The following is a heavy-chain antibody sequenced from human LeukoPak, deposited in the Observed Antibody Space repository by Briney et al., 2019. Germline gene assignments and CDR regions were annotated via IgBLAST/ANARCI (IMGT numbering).Heavy chain of an antibody. V-gene: IGHV4-38-2*02. J-gene: IGHJ3*02. Sequence: SETLSLTCTVSGYSISSGYYWGWIRQPPGKGLEWTGSIDHSGSTYYNPSLKSRITISVDTSKNQFSLKLSSVTAADTAVYYCARAGSYYYDSSDDAFDIWGQGTMVTVSS. CDR3: ARAGSYYYDSSDDAFDI. CDR2: IDHSGST. CDR1: GYSISSGYY. D-gene: IGHD3-22*01.